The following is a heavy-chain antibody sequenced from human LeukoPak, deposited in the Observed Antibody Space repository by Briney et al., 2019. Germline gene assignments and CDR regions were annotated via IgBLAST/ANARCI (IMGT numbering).Heavy chain of an antibody. D-gene: IGHD3-22*01. V-gene: IGHV1-2*02. Sequence: GASVKVSCKASGYTFTVHYMHWVRQVPGQGLEWMGWVNPDSGDTEYAEKFQGRVTMTRDTSISTAYMELSRLRSDDTAVYYCATGSSGYWKFDYWGQGTLVTVSS. CDR2: VNPDSGDT. J-gene: IGHJ4*02. CDR1: GYTFTVHY. CDR3: ATGSSGYWKFDY.